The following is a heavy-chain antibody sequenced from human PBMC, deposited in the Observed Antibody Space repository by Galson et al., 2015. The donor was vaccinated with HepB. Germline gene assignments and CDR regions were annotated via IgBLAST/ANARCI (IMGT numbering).Heavy chain of an antibody. J-gene: IGHJ5*02. V-gene: IGHV3-30-3*01. D-gene: IGHD6-19*01. CDR1: GFTFSSYA. Sequence: SLRLSCAASGFTFSSYAMHWVRQAPGKGLEWVAVISYDGSNKYYADSVKGRFTISRDNSKNTLYLQMNSLRAEDTAVYYCARGGYSSGWYPPGWFDPWGQGTLVTVSS. CDR3: ARGGYSSGWYPPGWFDP. CDR2: ISYDGSNK.